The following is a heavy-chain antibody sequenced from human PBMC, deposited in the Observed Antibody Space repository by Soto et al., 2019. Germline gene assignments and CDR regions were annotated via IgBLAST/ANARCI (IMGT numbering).Heavy chain of an antibody. D-gene: IGHD2-2*01. V-gene: IGHV3-23*01. CDR3: ARALAFGTVVVPADMANYYYYYYMDV. J-gene: IGHJ6*03. CDR1: AFTFRSYA. CDR2: ITASADTT. Sequence: GGSLRLSCAASAFTFRSYAMSWVRQAPGKGLEWVSAITASADTTYYADSVKGRFTISRDNSKNSLYLQMNSLRGVDTAVYYCARALAFGTVVVPADMANYYYYYYMDVWGKGTTVTVSS.